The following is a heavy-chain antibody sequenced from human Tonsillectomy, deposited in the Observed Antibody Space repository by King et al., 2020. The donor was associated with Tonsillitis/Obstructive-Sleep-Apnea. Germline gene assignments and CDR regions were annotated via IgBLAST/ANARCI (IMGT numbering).Heavy chain of an antibody. D-gene: IGHD3-22*01. Sequence: VQLVESGAEVKKPGESLRISCKSSGYTFSSYWISWVRQMPGKGLEWMGRIHPSDSYTNYSPSFQGHVTISADKSISTAYLQWSSLKASDTAMYYCARSYSYDSSGYYYHFDYXGQGTLVAVSS. J-gene: IGHJ4*02. CDR3: ARSYSYDSSGYYYHFDY. CDR1: GYTFSSYW. V-gene: IGHV5-10-1*01. CDR2: IHPSDSYT.